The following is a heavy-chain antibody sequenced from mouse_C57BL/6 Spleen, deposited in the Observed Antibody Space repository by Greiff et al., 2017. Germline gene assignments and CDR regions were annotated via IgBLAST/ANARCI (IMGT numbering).Heavy chain of an antibody. CDR3: ARAVTGFDY. V-gene: IGHV1-81*01. D-gene: IGHD4-1*01. CDR1: GYTFTSYG. CDR2: IYPRSGNT. J-gene: IGHJ2*01. Sequence: QVQLKESGAELARPGASVKLSCKASGYTFTSYGISWVKQRTGQGLEWIGEIYPRSGNTYYNEKFKGKATLTADKSSSTAYMELRSLTSEDSAVYFCARAVTGFDYWRQGATLTVSS.